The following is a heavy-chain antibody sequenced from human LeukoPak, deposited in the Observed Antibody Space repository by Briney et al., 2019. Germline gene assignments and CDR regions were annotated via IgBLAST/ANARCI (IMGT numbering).Heavy chain of an antibody. V-gene: IGHV4-59*01. CDR3: ARDLASESGFDY. J-gene: IGHJ4*02. D-gene: IGHD2-15*01. CDR2: IYYSGST. CDR1: GGSISSYY. Sequence: SETLSLTCTVSGGSISSYYWSWIRQPPGKGLEWIGYIYYSGSTNYNPSLKSRVTISVDTSKNQFSLKLSSVTVADTAVYYCARDLASESGFDYWGQGTLVTVSS.